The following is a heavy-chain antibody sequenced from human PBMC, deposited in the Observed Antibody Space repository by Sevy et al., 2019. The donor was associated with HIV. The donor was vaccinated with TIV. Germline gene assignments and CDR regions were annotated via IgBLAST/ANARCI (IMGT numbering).Heavy chain of an antibody. CDR1: GYTFSDYG. V-gene: IGHV1-18*01. D-gene: IGHD3-3*01. CDR3: ARAGFLEWPYNAMDV. CDR2: ISTYNANA. Sequence: ASVKVSSKSSGYTFSDYGISWVRQAPGQGLEWMGCISTYNANANYAQKFQGRVTMTTDTSTSTAYMELRSLRSDDTAVYYCARAGFLEWPYNAMDVWGQGTTVTVSS. J-gene: IGHJ6*02.